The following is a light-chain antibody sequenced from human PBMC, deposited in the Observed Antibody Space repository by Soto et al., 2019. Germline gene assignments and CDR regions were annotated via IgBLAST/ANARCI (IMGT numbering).Light chain of an antibody. Sequence: QSVLTQPPSASWSPGQSVTISCTGTSSDVGGYNYVSWYQQYPGRAPKLMIYEVTKRPSGVPDRFSGSKSGNTASLTVSGLQAEDEADYYCSSYAASNNFYFVFGGGTQLTVL. CDR3: SSYAASNNFYFV. V-gene: IGLV2-8*01. CDR2: EVT. CDR1: SSDVGGYNY. J-gene: IGLJ3*02.